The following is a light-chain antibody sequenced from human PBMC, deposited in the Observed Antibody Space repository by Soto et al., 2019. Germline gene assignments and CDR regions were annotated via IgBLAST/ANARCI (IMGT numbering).Light chain of an antibody. Sequence: EIVLTQSPDTLSLSPGERVTLSCRASQSVTSSYLAWYQQKPGQAPRLLIYSTSNRATGIPDRFSGGGSGTDFTLIISGLEAEDFAMYYCQQYGATPPKLTFGGGTKVEIK. CDR3: QQYGATPPKLT. CDR1: QSVTSSY. J-gene: IGKJ4*01. CDR2: STS. V-gene: IGKV3-20*01.